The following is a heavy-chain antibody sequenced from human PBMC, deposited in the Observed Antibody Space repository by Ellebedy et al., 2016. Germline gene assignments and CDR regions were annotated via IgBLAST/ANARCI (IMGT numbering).Heavy chain of an antibody. V-gene: IGHV2-26*01. CDR1: GFSLSNARVG. CDR3: ARIHGLHYYYYYGMDV. J-gene: IGHJ6*02. CDR2: IFSNDEK. Sequence: SGPTLVKPTENLTLTCTVSGFSLSNARVGVSWIRQPPGKALEWLAHIFSNDEKSYSTSLKSRLTISKDTSKSQVVLTMTNMDPVDTATYYCARIHGLHYYYYYGMDVWGQGTTVTVSS.